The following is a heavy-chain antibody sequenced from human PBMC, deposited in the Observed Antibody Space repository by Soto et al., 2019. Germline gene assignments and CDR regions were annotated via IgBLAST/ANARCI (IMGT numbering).Heavy chain of an antibody. V-gene: IGHV3-74*01. CDR3: ARAVTAPGY. CDR2: ISTDGTTI. J-gene: IGHJ4*02. Sequence: EVQLVVSGGGLVQPGGSPRLSCAASGFTFSAYWMHWVRQAPGKGLVWVGRISTDGTTITYADFVKGRFTISRDNARNTLYLQMNSLTAEDTAVYSCARAVTAPGYWGQGTLVTVSS. CDR1: GFTFSAYW. D-gene: IGHD2-21*02.